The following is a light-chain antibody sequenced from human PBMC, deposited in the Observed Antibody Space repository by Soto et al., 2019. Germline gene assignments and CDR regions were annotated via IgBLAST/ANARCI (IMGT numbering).Light chain of an antibody. J-gene: IGLJ7*01. CDR2: DTS. V-gene: IGLV7-46*01. CDR1: TGDVTNGRW. Sequence: QAVVTQEPSLTVSPGGTVTLPCGSSTGDVTNGRWPYWFQQRPGQVPRTLIHDTSNKHSWTPARFSGSLLGGKAALTLSGAQPEEEAAYYCLLFYDGVAVFGGGTQLTVL. CDR3: LLFYDGVAV.